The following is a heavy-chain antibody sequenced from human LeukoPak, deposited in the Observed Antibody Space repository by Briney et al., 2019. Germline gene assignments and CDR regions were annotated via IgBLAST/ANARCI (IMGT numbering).Heavy chain of an antibody. J-gene: IGHJ5*02. Sequence: KTGGSLRLSCAASGFTFSSYWMNWVRQAPGKGLEWVSSISTGSRYIYYAYSVKGRFTISRDDAKNSLYLQMDYLRAEDTAVYYCARADCSGSTCYLRRSWFDPWGQGTLVTVSS. CDR2: ISTGSRYI. CDR3: ARADCSGSTCYLRRSWFDP. V-gene: IGHV3-21*01. D-gene: IGHD2-2*01. CDR1: GFTFSSYW.